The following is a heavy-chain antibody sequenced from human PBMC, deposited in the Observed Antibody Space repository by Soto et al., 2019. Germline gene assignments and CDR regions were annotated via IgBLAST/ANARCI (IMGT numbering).Heavy chain of an antibody. J-gene: IGHJ5*02. CDR2: MNPNSGNT. CDR3: ARGHISSTKNWLDP. V-gene: IGHV1-8*01. CDR1: GYTFTSYH. D-gene: IGHD6-6*01. Sequence: QVQLVQSGAEVKKPGASVKVSCKGSGYTFTSYHINWVRQATGQGLEWMGWMNPNSGNTGYAQTLQGRVTMTWDTSISTVYMELRSLRFEDTAMYYCARGHISSTKNWLDPWGQGTLVTVSS.